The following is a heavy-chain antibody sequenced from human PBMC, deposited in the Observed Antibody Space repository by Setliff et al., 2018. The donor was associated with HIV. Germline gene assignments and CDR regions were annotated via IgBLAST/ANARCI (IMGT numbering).Heavy chain of an antibody. Sequence: GASVKVSCKASGYTFTGYYMHWVRQAPGQGLEWMGWINPNSGGTNYAQKFQGWVTMTRDTSISTVYMELSSLRSEDTAVYYCARKLQPGYGMDVWGQGTTVTVSS. CDR3: ARKLQPGYGMDV. CDR2: INPNSGGT. CDR1: GYTFTGYY. J-gene: IGHJ6*02. D-gene: IGHD5-18*01. V-gene: IGHV1-2*04.